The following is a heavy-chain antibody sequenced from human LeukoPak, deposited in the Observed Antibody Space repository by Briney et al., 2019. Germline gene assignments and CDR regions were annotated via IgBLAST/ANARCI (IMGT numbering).Heavy chain of an antibody. CDR1: GFTFSSYA. Sequence: GSLRLSCAASGFTFSSYAMHWVRQAPGKGLEWVAVISYDGSNKYYADSVKGRFTISRDNSKNTLYLQMNSLRAEDTAVYYCARVQSSSSWHDAFDIWGQGTMVTVSS. CDR3: ARVQSSSSWHDAFDI. J-gene: IGHJ3*02. D-gene: IGHD6-13*01. CDR2: ISYDGSNK. V-gene: IGHV3-30-3*01.